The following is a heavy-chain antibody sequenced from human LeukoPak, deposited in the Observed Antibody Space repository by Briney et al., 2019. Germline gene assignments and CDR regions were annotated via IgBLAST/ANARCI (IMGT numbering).Heavy chain of an antibody. CDR1: GFTFRDYR. D-gene: IGHD1-26*01. V-gene: IGHV3-21*01. CDR3: ARDKPSGSYAGFDY. CDR2: IGRSDTYI. J-gene: IGHJ4*02. Sequence: GGSLRISCAASGFTFRDYRMNWVRQAPGKGLEWVSVIGRSDTYIYYADPVKGRFTISSDNAKNSLYLQMNSLTAADTAVYYCARDKPSGSYAGFDYWGQGTLVTVSS.